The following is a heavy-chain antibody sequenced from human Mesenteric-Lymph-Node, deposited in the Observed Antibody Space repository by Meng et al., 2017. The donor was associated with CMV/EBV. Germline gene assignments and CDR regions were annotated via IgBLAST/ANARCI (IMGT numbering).Heavy chain of an antibody. V-gene: IGHV4-31*02. CDR2: IYYSDTT. D-gene: IGHD3-22*01. Sequence: SINSGDYYWTWIRQHPGKGLEWIGYIYYSDTTYYNPSLKSRVTISIDTSENQFSLMLTSVTAADTAVYYCARADYYDSSGYYYLDYWGQGTLVTVSS. CDR3: ARADYYDSSGYYYLDY. J-gene: IGHJ4*02. CDR1: SINSGDYY.